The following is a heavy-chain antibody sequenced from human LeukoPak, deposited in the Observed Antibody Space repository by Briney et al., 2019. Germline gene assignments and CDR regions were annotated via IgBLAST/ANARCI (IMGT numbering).Heavy chain of an antibody. Sequence: GGSLRLSCAASGFTFSSYAMSWVRQAPGKGLEWVSSISSSSSYIYYADSVKGRFTISRDNAKNSLYLQMNSLRAEDTAVYYCASTPGSGWNFDYWGQGTLVTVSS. CDR2: ISSSSSYI. CDR1: GFTFSSYA. J-gene: IGHJ4*02. CDR3: ASTPGSGWNFDY. V-gene: IGHV3-21*01. D-gene: IGHD6-19*01.